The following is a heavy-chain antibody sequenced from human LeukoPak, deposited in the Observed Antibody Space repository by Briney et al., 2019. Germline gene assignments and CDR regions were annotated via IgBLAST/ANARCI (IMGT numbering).Heavy chain of an antibody. CDR3: ARSPFVQDAFDI. J-gene: IGHJ3*02. V-gene: IGHV4-34*01. CDR1: GFTFSSYS. D-gene: IGHD3-16*01. CDR2: INHSGST. Sequence: GSLRLSCAASGFTFSSYSMNWVRQPPGKGLEWIGEINHSGSTNYNPSLKSRVTISVDTSKNQFSLKLSSVTAADTAVYYCARSPFVQDAFDIWGQGTMVTVSS.